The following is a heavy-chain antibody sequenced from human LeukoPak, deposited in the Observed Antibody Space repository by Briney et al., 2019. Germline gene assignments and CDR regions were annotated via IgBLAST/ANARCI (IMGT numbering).Heavy chain of an antibody. CDR2: IYSSGSA. CDR3: ARHRDYYDT. Sequence: SETLSLTCTVSGASINNNFWTWIRHPPGKGLEWIGYIYSSGSANYNPSLKSRVIFSGDTSKNQISLNLTSVTAADTAVYFCARHRDYYDTWGRGTLVSVSS. J-gene: IGHJ4*01. D-gene: IGHD3-22*01. V-gene: IGHV4-59*08. CDR1: GASINNNF.